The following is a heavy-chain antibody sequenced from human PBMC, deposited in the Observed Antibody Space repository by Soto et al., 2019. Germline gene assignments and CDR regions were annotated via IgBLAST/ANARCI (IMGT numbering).Heavy chain of an antibody. CDR2: IHHSGST. CDR1: DGSIASEY. D-gene: IGHD2-21*01. Sequence: QVQLQESGPGLVKPSETLSLTCTVSDGSIASEYLSWIRQPPGKGLEWIGYIHHSGSTNYNPSLKSRVTISIDTSKNQLTLKLSSVTAADTAVYYCARHAWSQVWSQWGQGTLVTVSS. V-gene: IGHV4-59*08. CDR3: ARHAWSQVWSQ. J-gene: IGHJ4*02.